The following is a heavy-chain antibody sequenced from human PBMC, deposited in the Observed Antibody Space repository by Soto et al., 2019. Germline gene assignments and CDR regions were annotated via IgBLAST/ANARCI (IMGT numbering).Heavy chain of an antibody. D-gene: IGHD1-26*01. CDR3: ARHSGRIVGATSYDY. J-gene: IGHJ4*02. CDR1: GGSISSYY. Sequence: QVQLQESGPGLVKPSETLSLTCTVSGGSISSYYWSWIRQPPGKGLEWIGYIYYSGSTNYNPSLKSRFTISVDTSKNQFSLKLSSVTAADTAVYYCARHSGRIVGATSYDYWGQGTLVTVSS. V-gene: IGHV4-59*08. CDR2: IYYSGST.